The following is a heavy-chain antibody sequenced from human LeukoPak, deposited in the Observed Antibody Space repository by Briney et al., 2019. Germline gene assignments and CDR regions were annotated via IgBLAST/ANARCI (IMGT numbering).Heavy chain of an antibody. Sequence: GGSLRLSCAASGFTFSSYGMHWVRQAPSKGLEWVAVISYDGSNKYYADSVKGRFTISRDNARNSLYLQMNNLRGEDTAIYYCARDAGNSGYGCDLWGQGTLVTVSS. J-gene: IGHJ5*02. V-gene: IGHV3-30*03. CDR1: GFTFSSYG. CDR3: ARDAGNSGYGCDL. D-gene: IGHD5-12*01. CDR2: ISYDGSNK.